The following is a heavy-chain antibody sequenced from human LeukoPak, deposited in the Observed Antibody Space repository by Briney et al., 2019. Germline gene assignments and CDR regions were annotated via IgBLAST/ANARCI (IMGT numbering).Heavy chain of an antibody. V-gene: IGHV3-21*04. Sequence: SGGSLRLSCAASGFTFSTYSMNWVRQAPGKGLEWVSSISSNNRYIYYADSVKGRFTISRDNAKNSLYLQMNSLRAEDTAVYYCAKDGGLWVSAHWGDSWGRGTLVTVSS. CDR3: AKDGGLWVSAHWGDS. CDR1: GFTFSTYS. CDR2: ISSNNRYI. J-gene: IGHJ4*02. D-gene: IGHD7-27*01.